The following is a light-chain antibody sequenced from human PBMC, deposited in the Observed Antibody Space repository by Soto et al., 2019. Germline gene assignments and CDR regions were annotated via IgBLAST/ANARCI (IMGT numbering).Light chain of an antibody. J-gene: IGLJ1*01. V-gene: IGLV3-21*02. CDR1: DIGSKS. CDR3: HVWDRSSDHYV. Sequence: SYELAQPPSVSVAPGQTVRVTCVGKDIGSKSVHWYHQKPVQAPVLVVYDDSDRPSGIPERFPGYNSGNTATLTISSVEDGDEADYHCHVWDRSSDHYVFGNGTKVTV. CDR2: DDS.